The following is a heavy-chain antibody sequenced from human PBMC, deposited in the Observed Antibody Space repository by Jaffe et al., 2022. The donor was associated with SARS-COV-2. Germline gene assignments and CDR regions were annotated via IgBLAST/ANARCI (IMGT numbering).Heavy chain of an antibody. J-gene: IGHJ4*02. CDR3: ARDTQWLDRGLDF. D-gene: IGHD6-19*01. V-gene: IGHV7-4-1*02. CDR2: INTSTGKP. CDR1: GYRFAGFA. Sequence: QVQLVQSGSELKRPGASIKVSCKASGYRFAGFAINWVRQAPGQGLEWMGWINTSTGKPTYAQGFTGRFVFSLDTSLGTAYLQISRLRAEDTAVYYCARDTQWLDRGLDFWGQGTLVGVSS.